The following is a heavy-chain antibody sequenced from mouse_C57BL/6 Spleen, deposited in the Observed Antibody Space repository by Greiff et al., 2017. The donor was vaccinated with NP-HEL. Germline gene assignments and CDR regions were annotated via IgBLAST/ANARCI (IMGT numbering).Heavy chain of an antibody. CDR2: INPNNGGT. V-gene: IGHV1-18*01. CDR1: GYTFTDYN. Sequence: EVQLQQSGPELVKPGASVKIPCKASGYTFTDYNMDWVKQSHGKSLEWIGDINPNNGGTIYNQKFKGKATLTVDKSSSTAYMELRSLTSEDTAVYYCARPSYDYDLAWFAYWGQGTLVTVSA. J-gene: IGHJ3*01. CDR3: ARPSYDYDLAWFAY. D-gene: IGHD2-4*01.